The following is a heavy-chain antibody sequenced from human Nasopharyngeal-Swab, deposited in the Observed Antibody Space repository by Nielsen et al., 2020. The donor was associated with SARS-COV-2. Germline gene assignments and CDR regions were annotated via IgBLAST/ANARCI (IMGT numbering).Heavy chain of an antibody. J-gene: IGHJ6*03. V-gene: IGHV4-4*02. CDR2: INQSGGT. Sequence: GSLRLSCTVSGYSISSSSYWTWIRQPPGKGLEWIGDINQSGGTNYNPSLKSRVTISTDTSKNQFSLNLDSLSAADTATYYCATYSSTRKYYMEVWGTGTTVTVSS. D-gene: IGHD6-13*01. CDR1: GYSISSSSY. CDR3: ATYSSTRKYYMEV.